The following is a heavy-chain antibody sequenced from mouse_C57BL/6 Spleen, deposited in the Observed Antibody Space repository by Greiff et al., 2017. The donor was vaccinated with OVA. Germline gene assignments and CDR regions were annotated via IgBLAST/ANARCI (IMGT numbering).Heavy chain of an antibody. D-gene: IGHD4-1*01. V-gene: IGHV5-9*04. CDR3: ALTGTAWFAY. J-gene: IGHJ3*01. CDR1: GFTFSSYT. Sequence: EVQLVESGGGLVKPGGSLKLSCAASGFTFSSYTMSWVRQTPEKRLEWVATISGGGGNTYYPDSVKGRFTISRDNAKNTLYLQMSSLRSEDTAVYYCALTGTAWFAYWGQGTLVTVSA. CDR2: ISGGGGNT.